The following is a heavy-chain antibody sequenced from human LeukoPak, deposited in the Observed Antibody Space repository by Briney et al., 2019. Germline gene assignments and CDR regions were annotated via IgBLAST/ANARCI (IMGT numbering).Heavy chain of an antibody. CDR1: GGTFISYA. J-gene: IGHJ4*02. Sequence: SVKVSCKASGGTFISYAITWVRQAPGQGLEWMGGIIPISGTANYAQNFQGRVTITADESTNAAYMQLSSLRSEDTAVYYCARAAVPTTVTTETFDYWGQGTLVTVSS. CDR3: ARAAVPTTVTTETFDY. V-gene: IGHV1-69*13. CDR2: IIPISGTA. D-gene: IGHD4-17*01.